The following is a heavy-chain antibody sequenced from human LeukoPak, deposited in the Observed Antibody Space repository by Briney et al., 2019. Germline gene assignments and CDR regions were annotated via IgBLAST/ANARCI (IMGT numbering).Heavy chain of an antibody. Sequence: GGSLRLSCAAPGFTFSSYEMNWVRQAPGKGLEWVSYISSRGSTIYYADSVKGRFTISRDNAKNSLYLQMNSLRAEDTAVYYCARWSYYGSGNIDYWGQGTLVTVSS. CDR3: ARWSYYGSGNIDY. D-gene: IGHD3-10*01. V-gene: IGHV3-48*03. CDR1: GFTFSSYE. CDR2: ISSRGSTI. J-gene: IGHJ4*02.